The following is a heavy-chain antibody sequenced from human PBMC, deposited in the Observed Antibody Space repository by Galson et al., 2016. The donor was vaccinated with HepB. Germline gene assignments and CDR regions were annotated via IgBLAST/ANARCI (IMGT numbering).Heavy chain of an antibody. J-gene: IGHJ4*02. V-gene: IGHV3-30*18. Sequence: SLRLSCAASGFTFSNYGMHWVRQAPGKGLEWVAVISYDGSLKYYGDSGKGRFTISRDNSKNTLSLQMNSLRVEDTAAYYCAKDIRGWTTVTAENDNWGQGTLVTVSS. CDR3: AKDIRGWTTVTAENDN. CDR2: ISYDGSLK. D-gene: IGHD4-17*01. CDR1: GFTFSNYG.